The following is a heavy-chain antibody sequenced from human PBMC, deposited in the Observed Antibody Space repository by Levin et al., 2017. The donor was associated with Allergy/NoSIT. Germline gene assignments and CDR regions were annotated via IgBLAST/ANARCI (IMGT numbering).Heavy chain of an antibody. J-gene: IGHJ5*01. CDR3: ASDSRQGSSGWYES. Sequence: NAGGSLRLSCVASGFTFSTYSMTWVRQAPGKGLEWVASITSTSSHRYYADSVSGRFSVSRDDAKNSVYLQMNSLTGADTAVYFCASDSRQGSSGWYESWGQGTLVTVSS. D-gene: IGHD3-22*01. CDR2: ITSTSSHR. V-gene: IGHV3-21*04. CDR1: GFTFSTYS.